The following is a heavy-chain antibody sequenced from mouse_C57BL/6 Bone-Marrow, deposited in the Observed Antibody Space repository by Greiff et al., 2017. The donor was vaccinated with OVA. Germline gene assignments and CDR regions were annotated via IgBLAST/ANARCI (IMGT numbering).Heavy chain of an antibody. V-gene: IGHV5-4*01. CDR1: GFTFSSYA. D-gene: IGHD4-1*01. Sequence: EVHLVESGGGLVKPGGSLKLSCAASGFTFSSYAMSWVRQTPEKRLEWVATISDGGSYTYYPDNVKGRFTISRDNAKNNLYLQMSHLKSEDTAMYYCARDGDWDYAMDYWGQGTSVTVSS. J-gene: IGHJ4*01. CDR2: ISDGGSYT. CDR3: ARDGDWDYAMDY.